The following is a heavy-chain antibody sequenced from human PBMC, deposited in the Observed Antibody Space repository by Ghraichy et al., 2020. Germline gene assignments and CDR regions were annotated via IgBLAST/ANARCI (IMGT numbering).Heavy chain of an antibody. CDR2: ISASGDTT. CDR1: GFTFSRFD. J-gene: IGHJ4*02. D-gene: IGHD3/OR15-3a*01. V-gene: IGHV3-23*01. Sequence: GESLNISCAASGFTFSRFDMSWVRQAPGKGLEWVSSISASGDTTHYADSVKGRFTSSRDNSKSTLSLQLNSLRAEETAIYSCAKDWTPTYWGQGTVVTVSS. CDR3: AKDWTPTY.